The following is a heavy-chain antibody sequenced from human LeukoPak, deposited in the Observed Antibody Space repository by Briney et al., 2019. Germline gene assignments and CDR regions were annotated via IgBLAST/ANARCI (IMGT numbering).Heavy chain of an antibody. V-gene: IGHV1-2*02. Sequence: ASVTVSCKASVFSLTDHYIHWLRQAPGQGLEWMGWVNGKRGDTNYAQQFQDRVLMTRDTSINTIYMELTRLTTDDTATYYCARDFSWGPDCWGQGTLVTVSS. CDR2: VNGKRGDT. J-gene: IGHJ4*02. D-gene: IGHD7-27*01. CDR3: ARDFSWGPDC. CDR1: VFSLTDHY.